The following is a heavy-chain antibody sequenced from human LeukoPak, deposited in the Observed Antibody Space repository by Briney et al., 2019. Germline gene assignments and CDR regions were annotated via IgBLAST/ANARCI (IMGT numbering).Heavy chain of an antibody. J-gene: IGHJ6*03. Sequence: PGGSLRLSCAASGFTFSSYEMNWVRQAPGKGLEWVSYISSSGSTIYYADYVKGRFTISRDNAKNSLYLQMNSLRAEDTAVYYCARDRAMAYYYYYMDVWGKGTTVTVSS. D-gene: IGHD5-18*01. CDR3: ARDRAMAYYYYYMDV. CDR1: GFTFSSYE. CDR2: ISSSGSTI. V-gene: IGHV3-48*03.